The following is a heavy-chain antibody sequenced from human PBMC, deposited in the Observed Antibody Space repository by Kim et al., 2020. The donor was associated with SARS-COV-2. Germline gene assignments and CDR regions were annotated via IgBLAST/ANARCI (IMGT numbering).Heavy chain of an antibody. D-gene: IGHD3-22*01. CDR1: GFTVSSNY. J-gene: IGHJ4*02. V-gene: IGHV3-53*01. Sequence: GGSLRLSCAASGFTVSSNYMSWVRQAPGKGLEWVSVIYSGGSTYYADSVKGRFTISRDNSKNTLYLQMNSLRAEDTAVYYCARDHPITMTDYWGQGTLVTVSS. CDR2: IYSGGST. CDR3: ARDHPITMTDY.